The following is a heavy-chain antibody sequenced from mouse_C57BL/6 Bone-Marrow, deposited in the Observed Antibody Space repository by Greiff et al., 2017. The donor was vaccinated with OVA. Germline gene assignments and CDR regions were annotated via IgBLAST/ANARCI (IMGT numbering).Heavy chain of an antibody. J-gene: IGHJ2*01. CDR2: IHPNSGST. Sequence: QVQLQQPGAELVKPGASVKLSCKASGYTFTSYWMHWVKQRLGQGLEWIGMIHPNSGSTNYNEKFKGKATLTADKSSSTAYMELRSLTSEDSAVYFCARSHYGSSLDYWGQGTTLTVSS. V-gene: IGHV1-64*01. D-gene: IGHD1-1*01. CDR3: ARSHYGSSLDY. CDR1: GYTFTSYW.